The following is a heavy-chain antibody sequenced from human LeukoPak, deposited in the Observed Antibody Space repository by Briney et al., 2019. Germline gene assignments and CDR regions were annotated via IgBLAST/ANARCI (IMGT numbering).Heavy chain of an antibody. V-gene: IGHV4-4*02. Sequence: SGTLSLTCAVSGGSISSSNWWSWVRQPPGKGLEWIGEIYHSGSTNYNPSLKSRVTISVDKSKNQFSLKLSSVTAADTAVYYCARAPHYYDSSGYHIPSASHYYGMDVWGQGTTVTVSS. D-gene: IGHD3-22*01. J-gene: IGHJ6*02. CDR3: ARAPHYYDSSGYHIPSASHYYGMDV. CDR1: GGSISSSNW. CDR2: IYHSGST.